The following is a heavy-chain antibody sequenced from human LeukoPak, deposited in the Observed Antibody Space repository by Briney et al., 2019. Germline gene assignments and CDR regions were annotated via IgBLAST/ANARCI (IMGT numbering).Heavy chain of an antibody. CDR2: LYPGVST. CDR3: ARLKFYDSIDYSPGHYMDV. D-gene: IGHD3-22*01. Sequence: SETLSLTCTVSGGPIYSYYWRWIRQTAGKGLEWIGRLYPGVSTNYNPSLQSRVTMSVDTSKSQFALKLSAVTAADTAVYYCARLKFYDSIDYSPGHYMDVWGKGTTVIVSS. CDR1: GGPIYSYY. J-gene: IGHJ6*03. V-gene: IGHV4-4*07.